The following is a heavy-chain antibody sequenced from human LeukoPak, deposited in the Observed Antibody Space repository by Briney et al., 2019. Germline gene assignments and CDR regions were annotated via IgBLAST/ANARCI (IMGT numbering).Heavy chain of an antibody. Sequence: GGSLRLSCAASGFSFSSYWMHWVRQGPGKGLVWVSRISSDGSSTTYADPVKGRFTISRDNAKNTLYLQMNSLRAEDTAVYYCARDLSGEDFDYWGQGTLVTVSS. V-gene: IGHV3-74*01. CDR1: GFSFSSYW. D-gene: IGHD3-10*01. J-gene: IGHJ4*02. CDR2: ISSDGSST. CDR3: ARDLSGEDFDY.